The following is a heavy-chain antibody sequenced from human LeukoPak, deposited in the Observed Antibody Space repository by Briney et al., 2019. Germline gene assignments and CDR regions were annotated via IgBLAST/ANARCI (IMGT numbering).Heavy chain of an antibody. V-gene: IGHV3-11*06. CDR2: ISRSSTYT. J-gene: IGHJ4*02. CDR3: ARDQWGSSGWYTYFDY. CDR1: GFTFSDYY. Sequence: GGSLRLSCAVSGFTFSDYYMSWIRQAPGKGLEWVSSISRSSTYTNYADSVKGRFTISRDNSKNTLYLQMNSLRAEDTAVYYCARDQWGSSGWYTYFDYWGQGTLVTVSS. D-gene: IGHD6-19*01.